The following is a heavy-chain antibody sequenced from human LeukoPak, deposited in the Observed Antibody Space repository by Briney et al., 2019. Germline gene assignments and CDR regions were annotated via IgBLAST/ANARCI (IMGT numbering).Heavy chain of an antibody. Sequence: GASVKVSCKASGYTFPGYFMHWVRQAPGQGLEWMGWINPNSGFTVYAQNFQGRVSMTVDASITTAFLVLSSLRSDDTAVYFCARSAFYGANTNPFTFWGQGTLVTVSS. CDR3: ARSAFYGANTNPFTF. D-gene: IGHD4-17*01. V-gene: IGHV1-2*02. CDR2: INPNSGFT. CDR1: GYTFPGYF. J-gene: IGHJ4*02.